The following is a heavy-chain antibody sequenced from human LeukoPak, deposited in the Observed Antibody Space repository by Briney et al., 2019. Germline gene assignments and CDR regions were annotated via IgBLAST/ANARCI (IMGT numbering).Heavy chain of an antibody. CDR2: IYTSGST. CDR1: GGSISSYY. J-gene: IGHJ4*02. V-gene: IGHV4-4*09. CDR3: ARHERTSSSRFDY. Sequence: SETLSLTCTVSGGSISSYYWSWIRQPPGKGLEWIGYIYTSGSTNYNPSLKSRVTISVDTSKNQFSLKLSSVTATDTAVYYCARHERTSSSRFDYWGQGTLVTVSS. D-gene: IGHD6-13*01.